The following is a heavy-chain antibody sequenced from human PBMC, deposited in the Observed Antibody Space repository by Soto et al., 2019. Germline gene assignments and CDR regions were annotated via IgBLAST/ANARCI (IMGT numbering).Heavy chain of an antibody. CDR1: GYTFTNYA. J-gene: IGHJ6*02. CDR2: INAGNGNT. CDR3: ATSYSVYDYHYYYGMDV. D-gene: IGHD5-12*01. V-gene: IGHV1-3*05. Sequence: QVQLVQSGAEEKKPGASVKVSCKASGYTFTNYAIHWVRQAPGQRLEWMGWINAGNGNTKYSQKFQGRVTITRDTSASTAYMELSSLRSEDTAVYYCATSYSVYDYHYYYGMDVWGQGTTVTVSS.